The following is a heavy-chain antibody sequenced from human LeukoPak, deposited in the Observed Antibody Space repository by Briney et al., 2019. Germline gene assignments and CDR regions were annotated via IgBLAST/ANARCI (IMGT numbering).Heavy chain of an antibody. D-gene: IGHD2-21*01. CDR3: ARGDRRFEY. J-gene: IGHJ4*02. V-gene: IGHV3-7*01. Sequence: QPGGSLRLSCAASGFTFRTYWMTWVGQAPGKGLEWVANIKEDGTEEYYVDSVKGRFTISRDNAKNSLSLQMKSLRPEDTAVYYCARGDRRFEYWGQGTLVTVSS. CDR2: IKEDGTEE. CDR1: GFTFRTYW.